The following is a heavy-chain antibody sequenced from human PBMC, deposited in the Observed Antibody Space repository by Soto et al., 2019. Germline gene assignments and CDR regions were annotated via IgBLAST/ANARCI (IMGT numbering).Heavy chain of an antibody. D-gene: IGHD3-10*01. J-gene: IGHJ4*02. CDR3: AKINYYGSGGAI. Sequence: EVQLLESGGGLVQPGGSLRLSCEASEFTFTTYIMSWVRQAPGKGLEWVSSINNNGDRTYYADSVKGRFTISRDNSKNTMYLQLNSLRAEDTALYFCAKINYYGSGGAIWGQGALVVVSS. V-gene: IGHV3-23*01. CDR2: INNNGDRT. CDR1: EFTFTTYI.